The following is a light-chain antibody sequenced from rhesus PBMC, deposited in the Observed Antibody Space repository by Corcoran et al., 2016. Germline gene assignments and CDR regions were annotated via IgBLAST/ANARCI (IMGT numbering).Light chain of an antibody. J-gene: IGKJ3*01. CDR3: QQYNSDPLT. CDR2: YAY. CDR1: QDISSY. Sequence: DVQMTQSPSSLSASVGDRVTITCRASQDISSYLAWYQQNQGKAPEPQIYYAYNFGTGVPSRFSGSGSGTEFTLTISSLQPDDFATYYCQQYNSDPLTFGPGTKLDIK. V-gene: IGKV1-37*01.